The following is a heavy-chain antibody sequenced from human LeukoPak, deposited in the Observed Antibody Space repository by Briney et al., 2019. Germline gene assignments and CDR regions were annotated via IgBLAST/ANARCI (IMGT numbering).Heavy chain of an antibody. J-gene: IGHJ4*02. V-gene: IGHV3-74*01. Sequence: GGSLRLSCAASGFSFSTHWMHWVRQAPGKGLVCVAQINSDGSRTSYADSVKGRFTISGDNAKNTLYLEMISLRAEDTAVYYCGSLTVVARDHWGQGTLVTVSS. CDR1: GFSFSTHW. CDR3: GSLTVVARDH. D-gene: IGHD3-22*01. CDR2: INSDGSRT.